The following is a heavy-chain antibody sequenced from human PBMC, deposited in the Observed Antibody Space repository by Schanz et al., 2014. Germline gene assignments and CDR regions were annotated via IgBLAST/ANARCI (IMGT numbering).Heavy chain of an antibody. J-gene: IGHJ4*02. CDR1: GYTFTSYG. CDR3: ARPYDSSGNYPTPLDY. CDR2: ILPILGIA. Sequence: QVQLVQSGAEVKKPGASVKVSCKASGYTFTSYGISWVRQAPGQGLEWMGRILPILGIANYAQKFQGRVTITADRSTSTAYMELSSLRSEDTAVYYCARPYDSSGNYPTPLDYWGQGTLVTVSS. V-gene: IGHV1-69*04. D-gene: IGHD3-22*01.